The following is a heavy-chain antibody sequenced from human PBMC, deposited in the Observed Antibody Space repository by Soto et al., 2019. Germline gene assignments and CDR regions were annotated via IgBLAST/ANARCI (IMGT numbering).Heavy chain of an antibody. CDR1: GFTFSSYG. D-gene: IGHD3-10*01. J-gene: IGHJ4*02. V-gene: IGHV3-30*18. Sequence: AGGSLRLSCAASGFTFSSYGMHWVRQAPGKGLEWVAVISYDGSNKYYADSVKGRFTISRDNSKNTLYLQMNSLRAEDTAVYYCAKDRGITMVRGVLTAPDYWGQGTLVTVSS. CDR2: ISYDGSNK. CDR3: AKDRGITMVRGVLTAPDY.